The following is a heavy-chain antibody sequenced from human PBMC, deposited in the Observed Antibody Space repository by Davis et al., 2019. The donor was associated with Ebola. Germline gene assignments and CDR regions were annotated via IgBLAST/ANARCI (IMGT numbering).Heavy chain of an antibody. CDR2: IYYLGTT. J-gene: IGHJ4*02. CDR3: ARGPFISFDTLGYYFDY. V-gene: IGHV4-59*02. D-gene: IGHD5-18*01. CDR1: GDSVSGYY. Sequence: SETLSLTCTVSGDSVSGYYWTWIRQSPAMGLEWIGYIYYLGTTTYNPSLQSRVTMSVDTSKNQFSLSLSSVTATDTAVYYCARGPFISFDTLGYYFDYWGQGTLVTVSS.